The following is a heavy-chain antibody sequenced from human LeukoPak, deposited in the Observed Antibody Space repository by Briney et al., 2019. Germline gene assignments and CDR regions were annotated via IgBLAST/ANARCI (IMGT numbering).Heavy chain of an antibody. CDR3: ARQEMATIHDAFDI. CDR2: INHSGST. J-gene: IGHJ3*02. V-gene: IGHV4-34*01. Sequence: PSETLSLTCAVYGGSFSGYYWSWIRQPPGKGLEWIGEINHSGSTNYNPSLKSRVTISVDTSKNQFSLKLSSVTAADTAVYYCARQEMATIHDAFDIWGQGTMVTVSS. D-gene: IGHD5-12*01. CDR1: GGSFSGYY.